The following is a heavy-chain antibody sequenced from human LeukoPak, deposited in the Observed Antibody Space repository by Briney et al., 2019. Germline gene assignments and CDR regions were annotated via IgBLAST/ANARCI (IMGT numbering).Heavy chain of an antibody. D-gene: IGHD6-13*01. CDR1: GFTFSGSA. CDR3: TRQQLDQYYYFYYMDV. V-gene: IGHV3-73*01. CDR2: IRSKANSNAT. Sequence: PGGSLRLSCAASGFTFSGSAMHWVRQASGKGLEWVGRIRSKANSNATAYAASVKGRFTISRDDSKNTAYLQMNSLKTEDTAVYYCTRQQLDQYYYFYYMDVWGKGTTVTVSS. J-gene: IGHJ6*03.